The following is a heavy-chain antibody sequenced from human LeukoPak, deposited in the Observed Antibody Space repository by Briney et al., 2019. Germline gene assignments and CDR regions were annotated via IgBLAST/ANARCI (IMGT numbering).Heavy chain of an antibody. Sequence: GGSLRLSCAASGFTFSSYEMNWVRQAPEKGLEWVSYISSSSSYIYYADSVKGRFTISRDNAKNSLYLQMNSLRAEDTAVYYCASEGAAATGGYWGQGTLATVSS. CDR2: ISSSSSYI. J-gene: IGHJ4*02. D-gene: IGHD2-15*01. CDR1: GFTFSSYE. V-gene: IGHV3-21*05. CDR3: ASEGAAATGGY.